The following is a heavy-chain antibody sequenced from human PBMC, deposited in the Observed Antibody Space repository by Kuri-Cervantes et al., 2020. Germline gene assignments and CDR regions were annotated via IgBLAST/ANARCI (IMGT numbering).Heavy chain of an antibody. J-gene: IGHJ5*02. D-gene: IGHD6-19*01. CDR3: AGILVSGTDSFDP. V-gene: IGHV6-1*01. CDR2: TYYRSKWYN. Sequence: SETLSLTCVISGDTVSSNSAAWNWIRQSPSRGLEWLGRTYYRSKWYNDYAVSVKSRITINPDTSKNQFSLHLNSVTPEDTAVYYCAGILVSGTDSFDPWGQGTLVTVSS. CDR1: GDTVSSNSAA.